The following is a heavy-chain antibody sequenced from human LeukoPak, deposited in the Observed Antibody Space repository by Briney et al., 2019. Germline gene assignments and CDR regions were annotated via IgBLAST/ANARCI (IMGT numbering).Heavy chain of an antibody. D-gene: IGHD6-13*01. Sequence: GGSLTLSCAASGFTFSSYSMNWVRQAPGRGLEWVSYISSSSSTTYYADSVEGRFTISRDKSKNTLYLQMNSLRAEDTAVYYCAKDEPSIAAVDYWGQGTLVTVSS. CDR2: ISSSSSTT. CDR1: GFTFSSYS. V-gene: IGHV3-48*01. J-gene: IGHJ4*02. CDR3: AKDEPSIAAVDY.